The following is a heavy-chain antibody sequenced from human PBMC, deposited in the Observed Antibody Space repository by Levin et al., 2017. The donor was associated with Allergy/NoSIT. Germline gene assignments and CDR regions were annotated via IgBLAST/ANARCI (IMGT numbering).Heavy chain of an antibody. CDR3: AAPKSYYYDSSGYYDY. V-gene: IGHV1-69*06. D-gene: IGHD3-22*01. CDR1: GGTFSSYA. J-gene: IGHJ4*02. Sequence: SVKVSCKASGGTFSSYAISWVRQAPGQGLEWMGGIIPIFGTANYAQKFQGRVTITADKSTSTAYMELSSLRSEDTAVYYCAAPKSYYYDSSGYYDYWGQGTLVTVSS. CDR2: IIPIFGTA.